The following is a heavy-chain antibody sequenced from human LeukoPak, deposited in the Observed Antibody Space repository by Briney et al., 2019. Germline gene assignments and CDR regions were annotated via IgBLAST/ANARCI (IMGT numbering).Heavy chain of an antibody. Sequence: ASVKVSCEASGGTFSSYAISWVRQAPGQGLEWMGWISAYNGNTNYAQKLQGRVTMTTDTSTSTAYMELRSLRSDDTAVYYCARVLLWFGALSPEFDYWGQGTLVTVSS. J-gene: IGHJ4*02. CDR1: GGTFSSYA. CDR2: ISAYNGNT. CDR3: ARVLLWFGALSPEFDY. D-gene: IGHD3-10*01. V-gene: IGHV1-18*01.